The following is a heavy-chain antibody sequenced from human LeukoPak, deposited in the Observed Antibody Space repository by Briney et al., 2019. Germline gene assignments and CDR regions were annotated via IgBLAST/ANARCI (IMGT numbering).Heavy chain of an antibody. Sequence: PGRSLRLSCAASGFTFSSYAMHWVRQAPGKGLEWVAVISYDGSNKYYADSVKGRFTISRDNSKNTLYLQMNSLRAEDTAVYYCASTGSYFGPWFDPWGRGTLVTVSS. CDR2: ISYDGSNK. D-gene: IGHD1-26*01. V-gene: IGHV3-30*04. CDR3: ASTGSYFGPWFDP. CDR1: GFTFSSYA. J-gene: IGHJ5*02.